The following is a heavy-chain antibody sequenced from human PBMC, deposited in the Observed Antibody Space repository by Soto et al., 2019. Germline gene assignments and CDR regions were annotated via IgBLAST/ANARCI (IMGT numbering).Heavy chain of an antibody. V-gene: IGHV3-30-3*01. CDR1: GVTCRGYA. CDR3: ASITAALDAFDI. D-gene: IGHD2-2*01. CDR2: ISYDGSNK. Sequence: GGSLSLSCAAAGVTCRGYAMHWVRKAPGKGLEWVAVISYDGSNKNYADSVKGRFTISRDNSKNTLYLQMNSLRAEDTAVFYCASITAALDAFDIWGQGTMVTVSS. J-gene: IGHJ3*02.